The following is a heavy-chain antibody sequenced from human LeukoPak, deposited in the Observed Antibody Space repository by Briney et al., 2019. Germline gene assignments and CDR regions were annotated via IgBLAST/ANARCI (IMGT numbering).Heavy chain of an antibody. CDR2: ISAYNGNT. Sequence: ASVTVSFTASGYTFTIYGISGGRQAPGEGLERMGWISAYNGNTNYAQKLQGRVTMTTDTSTSTAYMELRSLRSDDTAVYYCAREAYYDFWSGYYWRGKPNYGMDVWGQGTTVTVSS. D-gene: IGHD3-3*01. CDR3: AREAYYDFWSGYYWRGKPNYGMDV. V-gene: IGHV1-18*01. J-gene: IGHJ6*02. CDR1: GYTFTIYG.